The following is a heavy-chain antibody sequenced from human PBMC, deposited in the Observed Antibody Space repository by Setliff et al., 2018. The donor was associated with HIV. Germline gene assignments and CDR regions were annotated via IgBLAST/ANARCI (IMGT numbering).Heavy chain of an antibody. D-gene: IGHD5-18*01. CDR2: IYHSGSP. CDR1: GYAITSGFY. Sequence: PSETLSLTCAVSGYAITSGFYWGWIRQPPGKGLGWIGTIYHSGSPSYNPSLKSRVTTSVDTSKNQCSLRLSSVTAADTAVYYCARGGGPDTNFDLWGQGTLVTVSS. V-gene: IGHV4-38-2*01. J-gene: IGHJ4*02. CDR3: ARGGGPDTNFDL.